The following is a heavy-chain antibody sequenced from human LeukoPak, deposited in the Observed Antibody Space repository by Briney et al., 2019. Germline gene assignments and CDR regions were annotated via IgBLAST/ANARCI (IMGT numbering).Heavy chain of an antibody. V-gene: IGHV4-4*02. CDR3: AGLEGRYSTDWFYFFDY. D-gene: IGHD6-19*01. CDR2: MYLDGRT. J-gene: IGHJ4*02. Sequence: PSGTLSLTCGVSGGSISSLNLWSWLRPPPGKGLEWVGEMYLDGRTNFHPSVRGRVTIFIDKPKNQLSLQLTSVTAADTAVYYCAGLEGRYSTDWFYFFDYWGQGALVTVSS. CDR1: GGSISSLNL.